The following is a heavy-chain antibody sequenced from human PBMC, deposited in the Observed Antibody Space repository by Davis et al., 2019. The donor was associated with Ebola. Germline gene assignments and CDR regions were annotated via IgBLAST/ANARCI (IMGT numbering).Heavy chain of an antibody. CDR2: INPNSGGT. CDR1: GYTFTSYD. J-gene: IGHJ6*02. CDR3: ARDRGTPYGMDV. Sequence: ASVKVSCKASGYTFTSYDINWVRQATGQGLEWMGWINPNSGGTNYAQKFQGWVTMTRDTSISTAYMELSRLGSDAPAVYYCARDRGTPYGMDVWGQGTTVTVSS. D-gene: IGHD1-1*01. V-gene: IGHV1-2*04.